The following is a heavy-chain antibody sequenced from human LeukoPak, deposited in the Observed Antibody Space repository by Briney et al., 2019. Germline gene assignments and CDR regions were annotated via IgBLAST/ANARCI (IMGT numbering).Heavy chain of an antibody. D-gene: IGHD6-19*01. Sequence: ASMKVSCKASGYTFTSYGISWVQQAPGQGLEWMGWINPNSGGTNYAQKFQGRVTMTRDTSISTAYMELSRLRSDDTAVYYCARDADSSGWPFDYWGQGTLVTVSS. CDR1: GYTFTSYG. V-gene: IGHV1-2*02. CDR3: ARDADSSGWPFDY. CDR2: INPNSGGT. J-gene: IGHJ4*02.